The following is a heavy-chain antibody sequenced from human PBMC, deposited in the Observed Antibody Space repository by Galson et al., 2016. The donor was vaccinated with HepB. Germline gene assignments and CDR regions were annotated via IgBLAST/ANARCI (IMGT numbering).Heavy chain of an antibody. Sequence: SLRLSCAASGFTFSRHAMSWVRQAQGKGLEWVPAISGSDGSTYYADSVKGRFTISRDNSKNTLYLQMNSLRAEDTAVYYCAKGQQLAYFDYWGQGTLVTVSS. CDR2: ISGSDGST. V-gene: IGHV3-23*01. D-gene: IGHD6-13*01. J-gene: IGHJ4*02. CDR1: GFTFSRHA. CDR3: AKGQQLAYFDY.